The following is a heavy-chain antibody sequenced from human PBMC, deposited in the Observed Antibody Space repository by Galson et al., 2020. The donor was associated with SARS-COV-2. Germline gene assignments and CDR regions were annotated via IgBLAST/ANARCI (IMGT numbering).Heavy chain of an antibody. CDR2: ISYDGSNK. CDR3: ARDRAGRYYREFDY. CDR1: GFTFSSYA. J-gene: IGHJ4*02. V-gene: IGHV3-30*04. Sequence: TGGSLRLSCAASGFTFSSYAMHWVRQAPGKGLEWVAVISYDGSNKYYADSVKGRFTISRDNSKNTLYLQMNSLRAEDTAVYYCARDRAGRYYREFDYWGQGTLVTVSS. D-gene: IGHD3-16*01.